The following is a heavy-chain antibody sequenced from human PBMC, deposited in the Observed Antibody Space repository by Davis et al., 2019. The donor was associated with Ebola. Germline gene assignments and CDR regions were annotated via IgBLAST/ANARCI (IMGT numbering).Heavy chain of an antibody. CDR1: GGSISSNDYY. CDR3: ARSPLGTADY. D-gene: IGHD7-27*01. CDR2: IYYTGNT. J-gene: IGHJ4*02. V-gene: IGHV4-30-4*01. Sequence: SETLSLTCTVSGGSISSNDYYWSWIRQHPGKGLEWIGYIYYTGNTDYSPSLESRLTISEDTSKNQFSLKLTSVTAADTAVYYCARSPLGTADYWGQGTRVTVSS.